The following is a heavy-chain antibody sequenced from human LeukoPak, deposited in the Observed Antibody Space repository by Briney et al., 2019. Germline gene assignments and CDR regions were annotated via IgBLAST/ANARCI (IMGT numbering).Heavy chain of an antibody. CDR2: ISSSGGST. J-gene: IGHJ6*02. Sequence: PGGSLRLSCAASGFTFSSYAMSWVRQAPGKGLEWVSAISSSGGSTYYADSVKGRFTISRDNSKNTLYLQMNSLRAEDTAVYYCAKRNYYDSSGYYSWYYGMDVWGQGTTVTVSS. D-gene: IGHD3-22*01. V-gene: IGHV3-23*01. CDR1: GFTFSSYA. CDR3: AKRNYYDSSGYYSWYYGMDV.